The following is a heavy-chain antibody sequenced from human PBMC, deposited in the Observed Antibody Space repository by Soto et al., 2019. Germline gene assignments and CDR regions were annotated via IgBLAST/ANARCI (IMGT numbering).Heavy chain of an antibody. Sequence: GGSLRLSCAASGFTLSNYWMHWVRQVPGKGLVWVSRINSEGSSTTYADSVKGRFTISRDSAKNTLYLQMNSLRAEDSAVYYCARDPAPSGWYDYWGQVTLVTVSS. CDR3: ARDPAPSGWYDY. V-gene: IGHV3-74*01. D-gene: IGHD6-19*01. CDR1: GFTLSNYW. CDR2: INSEGSST. J-gene: IGHJ4*02.